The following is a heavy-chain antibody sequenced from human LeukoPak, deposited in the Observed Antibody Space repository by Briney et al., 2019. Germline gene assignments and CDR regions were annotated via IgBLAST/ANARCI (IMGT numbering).Heavy chain of an antibody. CDR2: ISAYNGNT. D-gene: IGHD2-21*02. CDR1: GYTFTSYG. J-gene: IGHJ4*02. V-gene: IGHV1-18*01. CDR3: ARSYCGGDCYSYYFDY. Sequence: GASVKVSCKASGYTFTSYGISWVRQAPGQGLEWMGWISAYNGNTNYAQKLQGRVTMTTDTSTSTAYMELRSLRSEDTAVYYCARSYCGGDCYSYYFDYWGQGTLVTVSS.